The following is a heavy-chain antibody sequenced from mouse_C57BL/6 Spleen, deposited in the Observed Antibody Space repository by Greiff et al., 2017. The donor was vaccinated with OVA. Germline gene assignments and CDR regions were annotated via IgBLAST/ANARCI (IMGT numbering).Heavy chain of an antibody. J-gene: IGHJ3*01. CDR1: GYTFTDYY. Sequence: EVQLQQSGPELVKPGASVKISCKASGYTFTDYYMNWVKQSHGKSLEWIGDINPNNGGTSYNQKFKGKATLTVDKSSSTAYMELRSLTSEDSAVYDCAREGDQSSSGLAWFAYWGQGTLVTVSA. D-gene: IGHD3-2*02. CDR2: INPNNGGT. CDR3: AREGDQSSSGLAWFAY. V-gene: IGHV1-26*01.